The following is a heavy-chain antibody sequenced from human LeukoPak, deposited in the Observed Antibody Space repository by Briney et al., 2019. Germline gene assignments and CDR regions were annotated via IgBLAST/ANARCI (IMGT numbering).Heavy chain of an antibody. CDR2: IYHSGST. D-gene: IGHD1-26*01. CDR3: ARVSSGSYYDWYFDL. CDR1: GGSISSGGYS. Sequence: SETLSLTCAVSGGSISSGGYSWGWIRQPPGKGLEWIGYIYHSGSTYYNPSLKSRVTISVDRSKNQFSLKLSSVTAADTAVYYCARVSSGSYYDWYFDLWGRGTLVTVSS. V-gene: IGHV4-30-2*01. J-gene: IGHJ2*01.